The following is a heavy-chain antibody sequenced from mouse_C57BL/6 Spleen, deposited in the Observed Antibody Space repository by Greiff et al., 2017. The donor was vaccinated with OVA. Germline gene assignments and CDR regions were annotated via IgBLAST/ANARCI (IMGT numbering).Heavy chain of an antibody. CDR3: AIGEDGNMGWYFDV. D-gene: IGHD2-1*01. V-gene: IGHV1-20*01. J-gene: IGHJ1*03. CDR2: INPYNGDT. Sequence: EVQLQQSGPELVKPGDSVKISCKASGYSFTGYFMNWVMQSHGKSLEWIGRINPYNGDTFYNQKFKGKATLTVDKSSSTAHMELRSLTSVDSAVYYCAIGEDGNMGWYFDVWGTGTTVTVSS. CDR1: GYSFTGYF.